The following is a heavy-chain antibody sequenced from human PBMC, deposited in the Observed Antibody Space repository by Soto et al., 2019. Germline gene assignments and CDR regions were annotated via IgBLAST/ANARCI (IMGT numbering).Heavy chain of an antibody. CDR3: AKTQGETYYYDSSRVY. V-gene: IGHV3-23*01. J-gene: IGHJ4*02. Sequence: GGSLRLSCAASGFTFSSYAMSWVRQAPGKGLEWVSAISGSGGSTYYADSVKGRFTISRDNSKNTLYLQMNSLRAEDTAVYYCAKTQGETYYYDSSRVYWGQGTLVTVSS. CDR1: GFTFSSYA. D-gene: IGHD3-22*01. CDR2: ISGSGGST.